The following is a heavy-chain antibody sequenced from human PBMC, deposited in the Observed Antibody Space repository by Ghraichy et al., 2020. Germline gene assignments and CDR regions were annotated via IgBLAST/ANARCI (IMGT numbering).Heavy chain of an antibody. CDR1: GFTVSSNY. Sequence: GESLNISCAASGFTVSSNYMSWVRQAPGKGLEWVSVIYSGGSTYYADSVKGRFTISRHNSKNTLYLQMNSLRAEDTAVYYCARDTRYFDWLLDDAFDIWGQGTMVTVSS. CDR2: IYSGGST. D-gene: IGHD3-9*01. CDR3: ARDTRYFDWLLDDAFDI. J-gene: IGHJ3*02. V-gene: IGHV3-53*04.